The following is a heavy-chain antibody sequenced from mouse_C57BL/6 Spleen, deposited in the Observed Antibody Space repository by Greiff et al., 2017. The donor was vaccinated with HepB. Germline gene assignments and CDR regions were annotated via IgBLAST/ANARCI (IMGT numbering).Heavy chain of an antibody. CDR3: TREYDSPYYFDY. D-gene: IGHD2-4*01. CDR1: GFTFSSYA. J-gene: IGHJ2*01. Sequence: EVKVVESGEGLVKPGGSLKLSCAASGFTFSSYAMSWVRQTPEKRLEWVAYISSGGDYIYYADTVKGRFTISRDNARNTLYLQMSSLKSEDTAMYYCTREYDSPYYFDYWGQGTTLTVSS. V-gene: IGHV5-9-1*02. CDR2: ISSGGDYI.